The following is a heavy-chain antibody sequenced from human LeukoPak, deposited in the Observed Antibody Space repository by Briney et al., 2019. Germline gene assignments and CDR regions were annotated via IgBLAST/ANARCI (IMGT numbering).Heavy chain of an antibody. D-gene: IGHD3-3*01. V-gene: IGHV3-43D*04. CDR2: ISWDGGST. Sequence: PGGSLRLSCAASGFTFDDYAMHWLRQAPGKGLEWVSLISWDGGSTYYADSVRGRFTISRDNSKNSLYLQMDSLRAEDTALYYCTKDAPVTIFGVAVHDAFDIWGRGTMVTVSS. CDR3: TKDAPVTIFGVAVHDAFDI. CDR1: GFTFDDYA. J-gene: IGHJ3*02.